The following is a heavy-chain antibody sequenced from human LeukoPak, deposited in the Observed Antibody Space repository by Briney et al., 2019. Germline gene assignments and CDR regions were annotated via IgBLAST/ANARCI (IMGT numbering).Heavy chain of an antibody. D-gene: IGHD3-10*01. CDR1: GITLSNYG. CDR2: ISDSGGRT. V-gene: IGHV3-23*01. J-gene: IGHJ4*02. Sequence: GGSLRLSCAVPGITLSNYGMSWVRQAPGKGLEWVAGISDSGGRTKYADSVKGRFTISRDNPKNTLYLQMNSLRAEDTAVYFCAKRGVVIRVILVGFHKEAYYFDSWGQGALVTVSS. CDR3: AKRGVVIRVILVGFHKEAYYFDS.